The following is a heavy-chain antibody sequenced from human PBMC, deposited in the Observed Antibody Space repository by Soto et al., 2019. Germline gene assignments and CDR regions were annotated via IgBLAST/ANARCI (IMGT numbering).Heavy chain of an antibody. J-gene: IGHJ3*02. CDR1: GGSISSYY. CDR3: ARVKAIANFAVIIGDAYDI. V-gene: IGHV4-59*01. CDR2: VDNSGST. Sequence: PSETLSLTCTVSGGSISSYYWSWIRQPPGKGLEWIGHVDNSGSTNYNPSLGGRVSISVDTSKNQFSLRLSSATAADTAVYYCARVKAIANFAVIIGDAYDIWSQGTMVTVSS. D-gene: IGHD3-3*01.